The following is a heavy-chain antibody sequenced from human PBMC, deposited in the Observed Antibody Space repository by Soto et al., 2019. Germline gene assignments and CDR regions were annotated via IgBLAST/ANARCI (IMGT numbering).Heavy chain of an antibody. J-gene: IGHJ6*02. Sequence: QVQLQESGPGLVKASQTLSLTCTVSGGSISSGGYYWNWIRQHPGKGLEWIGYIRNSGSTYYTPCLKSRVTISVDTSKKQFSLNLSSVTAADTAVYYCARSGDSSSGSGVGYYGMDVWGQGTTVTVSS. D-gene: IGHD6-13*01. CDR1: GGSISSGGYY. CDR3: ARSGDSSSGSGVGYYGMDV. CDR2: IRNSGST. V-gene: IGHV4-31*03.